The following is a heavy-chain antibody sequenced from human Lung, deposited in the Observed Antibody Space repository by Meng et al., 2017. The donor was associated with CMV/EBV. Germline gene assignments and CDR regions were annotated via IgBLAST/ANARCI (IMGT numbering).Heavy chain of an antibody. CDR3: ARLYSSSWFLPFGMDV. CDR1: GGSLTNFY. D-gene: IGHD6-13*01. Sequence: SETLSLTCSVSGGSLTNFYWSWIRQSPGRGLEWIGYIYYSGSTNYNPSLKSRVTISVDTSKNQFSLKLSSVTAADTAVYYCARLYSSSWFLPFGMDVWGRRTTVTVSS. V-gene: IGHV4-59*01. J-gene: IGHJ6*02. CDR2: IYYSGST.